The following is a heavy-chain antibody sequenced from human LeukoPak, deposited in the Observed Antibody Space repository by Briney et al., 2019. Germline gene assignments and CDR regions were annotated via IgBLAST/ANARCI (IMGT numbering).Heavy chain of an antibody. V-gene: IGHV4-39*07. Sequence: SETLSLTCTVSGGSISSSSYYWGWIRQPPGKGLEWIGSIYYSGSTYYNPSLKSRVTISVDTSKNQFSLKLRSVTAADTAVYYCARDSPFSMNYDSSGSHFDYWGQGTLVTVSS. D-gene: IGHD3-22*01. CDR2: IYYSGST. J-gene: IGHJ4*02. CDR3: ARDSPFSMNYDSSGSHFDY. CDR1: GGSISSSSYY.